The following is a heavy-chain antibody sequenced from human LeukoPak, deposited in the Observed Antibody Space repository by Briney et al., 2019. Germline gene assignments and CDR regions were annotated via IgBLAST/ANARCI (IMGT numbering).Heavy chain of an antibody. Sequence: RSGGSLRLSCAASGFTFSTYAMTWVRQAPGKGLEWVSTISGSGGSTYYADSVKGRFTISRDNSKNTLFLQMNSLRAEDTAVYYCAKDLSPYCSGDCYRNEFYFDYWGQGSLVTVSS. V-gene: IGHV3-23*01. CDR2: ISGSGGST. CDR1: GFTFSTYA. CDR3: AKDLSPYCSGDCYRNEFYFDY. D-gene: IGHD2-21*02. J-gene: IGHJ4*02.